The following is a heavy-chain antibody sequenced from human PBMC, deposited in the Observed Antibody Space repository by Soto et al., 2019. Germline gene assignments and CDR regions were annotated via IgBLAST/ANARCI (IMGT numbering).Heavy chain of an antibody. J-gene: IGHJ6*02. D-gene: IGHD2-2*01. V-gene: IGHV4-34*01. CDR2: INHSGST. CDR3: ARGSRQYQLLARGMDV. Sequence: SETLSLTCAVYGGSFSGYYWSWIRQPPGKGLEWIGEINHSGSTNYNPSLKSRVTISVDTSKNQFSLKLSSVTAADTAVYYCARGSRQYQLLARGMDVWGQGTMVTVSS. CDR1: GGSFSGYY.